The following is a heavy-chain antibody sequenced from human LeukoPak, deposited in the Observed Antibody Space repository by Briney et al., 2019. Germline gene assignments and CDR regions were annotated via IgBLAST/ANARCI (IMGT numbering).Heavy chain of an antibody. V-gene: IGHV6-1*01. D-gene: IGHD1/OR15-1a*01. CDR2: IYYRSKWYN. J-gene: IGHJ4*02. Sequence: SQTLSLTCAISGDSVSSNSAAWSWIRQSPSRGLEWLGRIYYRSKWYNDYAISVKSRITINPDTSKNQVSLQLNTVTLDDTAVYYCAREASGTPGFFDSWGQGTLVTVSS. CDR1: GDSVSSNSAA. CDR3: AREASGTPGFFDS.